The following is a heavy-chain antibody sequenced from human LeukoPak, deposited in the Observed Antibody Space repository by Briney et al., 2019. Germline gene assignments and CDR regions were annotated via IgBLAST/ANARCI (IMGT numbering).Heavy chain of an antibody. CDR3: ARDISSMSIAARYYYYYYMDV. J-gene: IGHJ6*03. Sequence: PSETLSLTCTVSGGSISNDYWSWIRQPPGKGLECIGYIYYTGSTNYNPSLKSRVTMSVDTSKNQFSLKLSSVTAADTAVYYCARDISSMSIAARYYYYYYMDVWGKGTTVTVSS. D-gene: IGHD6-6*01. V-gene: IGHV4-59*12. CDR1: GGSISNDY. CDR2: IYYTGST.